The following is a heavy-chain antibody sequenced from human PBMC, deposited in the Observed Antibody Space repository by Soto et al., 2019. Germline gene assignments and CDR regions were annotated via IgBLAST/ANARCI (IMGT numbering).Heavy chain of an antibody. D-gene: IGHD6-19*01. Sequence: GGSLRRSCAASGFTFSSYGMHWVRQAPGKGLEWVAVIWYDGSNKYFADSVKGRFTISRDNSKNTLYLQMSSLRAEDTAVYYCARDVLIVSVAGTVGIDYWGQGTLVTVSS. CDR3: ARDVLIVSVAGTVGIDY. CDR1: GFTFSSYG. CDR2: IWYDGSNK. J-gene: IGHJ4*02. V-gene: IGHV3-33*01.